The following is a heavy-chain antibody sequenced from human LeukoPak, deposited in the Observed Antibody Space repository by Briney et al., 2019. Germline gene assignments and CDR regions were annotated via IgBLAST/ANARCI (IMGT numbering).Heavy chain of an antibody. CDR1: GYTFTSYG. CDR2: ISAYNGNT. V-gene: IGHV1-18*01. J-gene: IGHJ4*02. Sequence: ASVKVSCKASGYTFTSYGISWVRQAPGQGLKGMGWISAYNGNTNYAQKLQGRVTMTTDTSTSTAYMELRSLRSDDTAVYYCAGVGLAAAAFDYWGQGTLVTVSS. D-gene: IGHD6-13*01. CDR3: AGVGLAAAAFDY.